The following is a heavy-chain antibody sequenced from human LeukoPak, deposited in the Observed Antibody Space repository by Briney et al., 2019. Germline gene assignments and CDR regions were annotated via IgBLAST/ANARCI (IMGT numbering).Heavy chain of an antibody. CDR1: GYTFTSYD. D-gene: IGHD3-22*01. Sequence: SVKVSCKASGYTFTSYDFNWVRQAPGQGLEWMGGIIPIFGTANYAQKFQGRVTITADESTSTAYMELSSLRSEDTAVYYCARFPGYDSSGYFDSYWGQGTLVTVSS. J-gene: IGHJ4*02. V-gene: IGHV1-69*13. CDR2: IIPIFGTA. CDR3: ARFPGYDSSGYFDSY.